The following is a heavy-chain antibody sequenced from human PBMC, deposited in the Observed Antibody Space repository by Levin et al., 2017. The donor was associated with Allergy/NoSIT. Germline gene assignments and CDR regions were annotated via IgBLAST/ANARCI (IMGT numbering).Heavy chain of an antibody. D-gene: IGHD2-8*02. CDR3: ASRFCTGDACYRASYKCFDV. CDR2: IKEDGSEK. CDR1: GLTFSRYW. J-gene: IGHJ6*04. Sequence: ASVKVSCEASGLTFSRYWLTWVRQAPGKGLEWVGNIKEDGSEKYYADSVKGRFTISRDNVKSSLYLQMNSLRAEDTALYYCASRFCTGDACYRASYKCFDVWGRGTMVTVSS. V-gene: IGHV3-7*03.